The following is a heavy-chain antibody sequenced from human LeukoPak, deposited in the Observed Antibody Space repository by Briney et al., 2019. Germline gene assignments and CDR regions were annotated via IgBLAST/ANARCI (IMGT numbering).Heavy chain of an antibody. CDR2: IRYDGSIK. CDR3: AKDVNVGGDYFDY. J-gene: IGHJ4*02. D-gene: IGHD3-10*01. V-gene: IGHV3-30*02. CDR1: GFTFRNYC. Sequence: GGSLRLSCGASGFTFRNYCMHWVRLAPGKGLEWVAFIRYDGSIKYYVDSVKGRFTVSRDNSKNTLYLQMNSLRAEDTAVYYCAKDVNVGGDYFDYWGQGTQVTVSS.